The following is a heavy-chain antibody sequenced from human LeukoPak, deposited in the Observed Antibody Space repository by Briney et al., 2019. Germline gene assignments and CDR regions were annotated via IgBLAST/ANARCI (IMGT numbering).Heavy chain of an antibody. Sequence: GGSLRLSCAASGFTFSSYGMHWVRQAPGKGLEWVAFIRYDGSNKYYADSVKGRFTISRDNFKNTLYLQMNSLRAEDTALYYCANGPHYNILTGFYKVRSHLDYWGQGTLVTVSS. CDR3: ANGPHYNILTGFYKVRSHLDY. CDR1: GFTFSSYG. V-gene: IGHV3-30*02. CDR2: IRYDGSNK. J-gene: IGHJ4*02. D-gene: IGHD3-9*01.